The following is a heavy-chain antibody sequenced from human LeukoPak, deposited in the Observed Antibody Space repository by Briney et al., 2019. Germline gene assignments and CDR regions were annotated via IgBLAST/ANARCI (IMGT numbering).Heavy chain of an antibody. J-gene: IGHJ4*02. CDR3: ARDIGVGASDY. CDR2: TYHSGRT. Sequence: SETLSLTCTVSGYSISSGYYWGWIRQPPGKGLEWIGSTYHSGRTYYNPSLKSRVTMSVDTSKNQFSLKLSSVTAADTAVYYCARDIGVGASDYWGQGTLVTVSS. D-gene: IGHD1-26*01. V-gene: IGHV4-38-2*02. CDR1: GYSISSGYY.